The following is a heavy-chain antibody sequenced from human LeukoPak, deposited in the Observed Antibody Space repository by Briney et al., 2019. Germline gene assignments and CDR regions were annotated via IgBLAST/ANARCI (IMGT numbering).Heavy chain of an antibody. Sequence: GGSLRLSCAASGFTFSSYAMHWVRQAPGKGLEWVAVISYDGSNKYYADSVKGRFTISRDNSKNTLYLQMNRLRAEDTAVYYCARASVRYSWGFGYWGQGTLVTVSS. J-gene: IGHJ4*02. CDR2: ISYDGSNK. V-gene: IGHV3-30*04. CDR1: GFTFSSYA. D-gene: IGHD5-18*01. CDR3: ARASVRYSWGFGY.